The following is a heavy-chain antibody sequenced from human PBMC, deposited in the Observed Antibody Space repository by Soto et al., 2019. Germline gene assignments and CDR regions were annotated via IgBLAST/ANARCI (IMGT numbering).Heavy chain of an antibody. CDR1: GFTFSTYG. J-gene: IGHJ6*02. D-gene: IGHD2-2*01. V-gene: IGHV3-30*18. CDR2: ISYDGGNK. Sequence: QVQLVESGGGVVQPGRSLRLSCVASGFTFSTYGMHWVRQAPGKGLEWVAVISYDGGNKYYEDSVKGRFTISRDNPKNTLYLQMNSLRPEDTAVYYCAKVAGYCSRNTCSRDYYHYYGMAVWGQGTTVTVSS. CDR3: AKVAGYCSRNTCSRDYYHYYGMAV.